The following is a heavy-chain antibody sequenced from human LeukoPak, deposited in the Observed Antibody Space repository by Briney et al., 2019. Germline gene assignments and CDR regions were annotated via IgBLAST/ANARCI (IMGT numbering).Heavy chain of an antibody. J-gene: IGHJ3*02. CDR3: ALKAEDTDAFDI. CDR1: GYSISNGYY. D-gene: IGHD5-18*01. CDR2: VYHGGNT. V-gene: IGHV4-38-2*02. Sequence: SETLSLTCTVSGYSISNGYYWGWIRQPPGKGLEFIGSVYHGGNTYYKASLKSRVTISLDTSKNQFSLRLSSVTAADTAVYYCALKAEDTDAFDIWGQGTMVTVSS.